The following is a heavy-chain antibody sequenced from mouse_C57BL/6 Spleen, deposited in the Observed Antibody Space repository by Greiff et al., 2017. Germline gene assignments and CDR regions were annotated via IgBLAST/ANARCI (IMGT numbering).Heavy chain of an antibody. Sequence: EVQLQQSGAELVKPGASVKLSCTASGFNFKDYCMHWVKQRTEQGLEWIGMIDPEGGATNYAPKFQGKATITADKSSSTAYMQLSSLTSEDTAVYYCATYNSNYDYYAMDYWGQGTSVTVSS. CDR2: IDPEGGAT. J-gene: IGHJ4*01. CDR3: ATYNSNYDYYAMDY. V-gene: IGHV14-2*01. D-gene: IGHD2-5*01. CDR1: GFNFKDYC.